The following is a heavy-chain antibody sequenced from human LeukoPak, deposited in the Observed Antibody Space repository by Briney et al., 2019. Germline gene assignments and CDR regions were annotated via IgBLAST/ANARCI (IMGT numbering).Heavy chain of an antibody. J-gene: IGHJ6*03. CDR1: GGSFSGHY. Sequence: SETLSLTCAVFGGSFSGHYWSWIRQPPGKELEWIGEINHSGSINYNSSLKSRVTISVDTSKNQFSLKLSSVTAADTAVYYCARRMGRMFGERYYYYHYMDVWGKGTTVTISS. V-gene: IGHV4-34*01. CDR3: ARRMGRMFGERYYYYHYMDV. D-gene: IGHD3-10*02. CDR2: INHSGSI.